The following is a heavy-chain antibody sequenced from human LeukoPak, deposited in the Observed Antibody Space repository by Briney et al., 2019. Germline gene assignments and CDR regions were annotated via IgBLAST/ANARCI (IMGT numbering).Heavy chain of an antibody. Sequence: SETLSLTCTVSGGTISSYYWSWIRQPPGKGLEWIGYIYYSGTTNYNPSPKSRVTISVDPSKNQFSLKLRSVTAADTAVYYCARVPYLDDYGDYGIYWYFDLWGRGTLVTVSS. D-gene: IGHD4-17*01. V-gene: IGHV4-59*01. CDR2: IYYSGTT. J-gene: IGHJ2*01. CDR3: ARVPYLDDYGDYGIYWYFDL. CDR1: GGTISSYY.